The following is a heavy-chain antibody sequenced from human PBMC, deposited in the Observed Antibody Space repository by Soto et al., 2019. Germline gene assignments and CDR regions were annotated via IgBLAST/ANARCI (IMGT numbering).Heavy chain of an antibody. CDR1: GFSLSTNGMG. CDR3: SRLTRGVYDLDRLWEKFDY. V-gene: IGHV2-5*02. J-gene: IGHJ4*02. D-gene: IGHD5-12*01. Sequence: QITVKESGLTLVKPTQTLTLTCTFSGFSLSTNGMGVGWIRQSPGKALEWLALIYWDDDKRYSPSLRSRLTITQDTSKDRVDLTITTLDPVDTATYSCSRLTRGVYDLDRLWEKFDYWGQGTLVTVSS. CDR2: IYWDDDK.